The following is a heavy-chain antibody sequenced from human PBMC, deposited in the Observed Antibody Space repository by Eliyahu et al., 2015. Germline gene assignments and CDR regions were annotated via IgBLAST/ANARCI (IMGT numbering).Heavy chain of an antibody. J-gene: IGHJ1*01. CDR3: ARGDYYDREEGIQH. CDR1: GFNFRAYT. V-gene: IGHV3-21*01. CDR2: ITSGSSFI. Sequence: EVQLVESGGGLVKPGGSLRLXCAAXGFNFRAYTMTWVRQAPGKGLQWVSSITSGSSFIYFADAVKGRFSISRDNDRNSLFLQMHSLTAEDTAVYYCARGDYYDREEGIQHWGQGTLVTVSS. D-gene: IGHD3-22*01.